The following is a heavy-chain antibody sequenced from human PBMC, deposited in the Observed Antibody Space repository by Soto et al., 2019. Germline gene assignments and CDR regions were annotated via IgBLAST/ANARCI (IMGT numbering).Heavy chain of an antibody. CDR1: GFTFNTYN. Sequence: EVQLVESGGGLVKPGGSLRLSCAASGFTFNTYNMNWVRQAPGKGLEWVSSISTSGTYVHYGDSVKGRFTISRDNAKNSLYLQMNSLRAEDTAVYYCARGKFVSGSKQYWYFDLWGRGTLVSVSS. CDR3: ARGKFVSGSKQYWYFDL. D-gene: IGHD3-10*01. V-gene: IGHV3-21*01. J-gene: IGHJ2*01. CDR2: ISTSGTYV.